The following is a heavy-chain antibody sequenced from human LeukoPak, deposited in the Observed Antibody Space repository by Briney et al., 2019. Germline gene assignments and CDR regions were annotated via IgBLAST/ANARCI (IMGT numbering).Heavy chain of an antibody. CDR3: ARVAQGATTENYFYYYMDV. Sequence: GGSLRLSCEASGFAFNSYTITWVRQAPGKGLESVSSITSRSSHIYIADSVKGRFTIPRDNAKNSLFLQMSSLRVEDTAVYYCARVAQGATTENYFYYYMDVWGKGTTVTVSS. V-gene: IGHV3-21*01. CDR1: GFAFNSYT. J-gene: IGHJ6*03. CDR2: ITSRSSHI. D-gene: IGHD4-11*01.